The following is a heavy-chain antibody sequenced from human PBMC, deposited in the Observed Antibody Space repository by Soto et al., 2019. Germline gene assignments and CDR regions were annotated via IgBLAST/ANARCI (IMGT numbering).Heavy chain of an antibody. CDR3: ARSRDGYSFYFYYGMDV. CDR1: GFTFTSYD. Sequence: PGGSLRLSCAASGFTFTSYDMHWVRQAPGKGLEWMALILHDGSAEYYADSVKGRFTISRDNSKSTLYLQMNSLRAEDTAVYYCARSRDGYSFYFYYGMDVWGQGPRSPSP. CDR2: ILHDGSAE. J-gene: IGHJ6*02. D-gene: IGHD4-4*01. V-gene: IGHV3-30*03.